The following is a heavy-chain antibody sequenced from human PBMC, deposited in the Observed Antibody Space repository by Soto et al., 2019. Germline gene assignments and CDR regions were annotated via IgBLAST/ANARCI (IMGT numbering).Heavy chain of an antibody. D-gene: IGHD5-12*01. CDR3: TTDKNSVEMATSNLYYFDY. CDR2: IKSKTDGGTT. CDR1: GFTFSNAW. V-gene: IGHV3-15*07. J-gene: IGHJ4*02. Sequence: GGSLRLSCAASGFTFSNAWMNWVRQAPGKGLEWVGRIKSKTDGGTTDYAAPVKGRFTISRDDSKNTLYLQMNSLKTEDTAVYYCTTDKNSVEMATSNLYYFDYWGQGTLVTVSS.